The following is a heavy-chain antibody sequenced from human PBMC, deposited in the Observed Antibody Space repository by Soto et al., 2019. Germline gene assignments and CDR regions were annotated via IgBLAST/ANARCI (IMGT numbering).Heavy chain of an antibody. J-gene: IGHJ4*02. V-gene: IGHV1-24*01. CDR1: GYTLTELS. CDR3: ATLLVPAYYFDY. CDR2: FDPEDGET. Sequence: ASVKVSCKVSGYTLTELSMHWVRQAPGKGLEWMGGFDPEDGETIYAQKFQGRVTMTVDTSTDTAYMELSSLRSEDTAVYYCATLLVPAYYFDYWGQGTLVTVSS. D-gene: IGHD2-2*01.